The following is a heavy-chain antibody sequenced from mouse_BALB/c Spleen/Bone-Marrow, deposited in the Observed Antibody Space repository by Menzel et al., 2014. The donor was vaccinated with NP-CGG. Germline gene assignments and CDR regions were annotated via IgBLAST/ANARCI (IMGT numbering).Heavy chain of an antibody. CDR1: GFDFRRYW. Sequence: VQLQQSGGSLVQPGGSLKLSCAASGFDFRRYWMSWVRQAPGKGLEWIGEINPDSSTINYAPSLKDKFIISRDNAKNTLYLQMSKVRSEDTALYYCARLGYYGYFDYWGQGTTLTVSS. CDR2: INPDSSTI. D-gene: IGHD2-3*01. J-gene: IGHJ2*01. V-gene: IGHV4-1*02. CDR3: ARLGYYGYFDY.